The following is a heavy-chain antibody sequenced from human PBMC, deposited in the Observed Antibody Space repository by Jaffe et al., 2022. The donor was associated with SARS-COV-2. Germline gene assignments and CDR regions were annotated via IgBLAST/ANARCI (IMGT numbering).Heavy chain of an antibody. J-gene: IGHJ4*02. CDR2: INHSGST. CDR3: AVTTVTTDFDY. CDR1: GGSFSGYY. V-gene: IGHV4-34*01. Sequence: QVQLQQWGAGLLKPSETLSLTCAVYGGSFSGYYWSWIRQPPGKGLEWIGEINHSGSTNYNPSLKSRVTISVDTSKNQFSLKLSSVTAADTAVYYCAVTTVTTDFDYWGQGTLVTVSS. D-gene: IGHD4-17*01.